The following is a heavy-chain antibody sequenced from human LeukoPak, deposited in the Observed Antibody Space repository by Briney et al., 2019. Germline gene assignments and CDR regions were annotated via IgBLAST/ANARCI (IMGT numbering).Heavy chain of an antibody. CDR1: GYSFTSYW. J-gene: IGHJ4*02. CDR3: ARRPHCSTTSCYDFDY. V-gene: IGHV5-51*01. CDR2: IYPVDSDT. D-gene: IGHD2-2*01. Sequence: GESLKISCKGSGYSFTSYWIGWVRQMPGKGLEWMGIIYPVDSDTRYSPSFQSQVTISADKSISTAYLQWSSLKASDTAMYYCARRPHCSTTSCYDFDYWGQGTLVSVSS.